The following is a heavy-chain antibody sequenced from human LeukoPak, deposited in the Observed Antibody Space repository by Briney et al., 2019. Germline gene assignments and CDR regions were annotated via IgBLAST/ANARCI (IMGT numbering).Heavy chain of an antibody. CDR2: IWYDGSNK. Sequence: PGGSLRLSCVASGFTFSSYGMHWVRQAPGKGLEWVAVIWYDGSNKYYADSVKGRFTILRDNSKNTLYLHMNSLRAEDTAVYYCAREDSSLSLDYWGQGTLVTVSS. CDR1: GFTFSSYG. J-gene: IGHJ4*02. D-gene: IGHD6-6*01. CDR3: AREDSSLSLDY. V-gene: IGHV3-33*01.